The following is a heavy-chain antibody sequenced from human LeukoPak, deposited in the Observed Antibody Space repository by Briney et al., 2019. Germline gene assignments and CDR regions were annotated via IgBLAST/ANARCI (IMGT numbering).Heavy chain of an antibody. Sequence: GGSLRLSCAASGFTFSGSAIHWVRQASGKGLEWVGRIRSKANSYATAYAASVKGRFTISRDDSKNTAYLQMNSLKTEDTAVYYCTRTLHGSGSYTAFDYWGQGTLVTVSS. V-gene: IGHV3-73*01. J-gene: IGHJ4*02. CDR2: IRSKANSYAT. D-gene: IGHD3-10*01. CDR3: TRTLHGSGSYTAFDY. CDR1: GFTFSGSA.